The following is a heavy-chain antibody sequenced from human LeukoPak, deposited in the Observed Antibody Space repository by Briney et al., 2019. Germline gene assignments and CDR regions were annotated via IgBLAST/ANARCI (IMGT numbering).Heavy chain of an antibody. CDR1: GFTFSDYY. CDR2: ISSSGSTI. D-gene: IGHD6-6*01. V-gene: IGHV3-11*01. CDR3: ARGSLAARHYYYGMDV. J-gene: IGHJ6*02. Sequence: GGSLRLSCAASGFTFSDYYMSWIREAPGKGLEWVSYISSSGSTIYYADSVKGRFTMSRDNAKNSLYLQMNSLRAEDTAVYYCARGSLAARHYYYGMDVWGQGTTVTVSS.